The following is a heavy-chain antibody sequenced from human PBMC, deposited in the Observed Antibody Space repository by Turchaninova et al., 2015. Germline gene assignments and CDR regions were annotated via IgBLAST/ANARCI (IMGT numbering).Heavy chain of an antibody. D-gene: IGHD1-26*01. J-gene: IGHJ6*02. CDR1: GFTFSSYA. CDR3: SRLREVGATSLAGMDV. CDR2: FFYGVGNKK. V-gene: IGHV3-30*04. Sequence: QVQLVESGGGVVQPGRSLRLSWAASGFTFSSYAIHWVRQAPGRGLGWVGVFFYGVGNKKQQAEAVKGRVTLSRDNVKKTVYLQIDSLTNEGTAVFYCSRLREVGATSLAGMDVWGQGTTVTVSS.